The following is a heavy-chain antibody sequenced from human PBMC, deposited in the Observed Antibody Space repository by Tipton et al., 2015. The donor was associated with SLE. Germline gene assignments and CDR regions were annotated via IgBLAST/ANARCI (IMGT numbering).Heavy chain of an antibody. CDR3: ARYDSSGYYYYYGMDV. J-gene: IGHJ6*02. Sequence: TLSLTCTVSGGSISSSSYYWGWIRQPPGKGLEWIGSIYYSGSTYYNPSLKSRVTISVDTSKSQFSLKLSSVTAADTAVYYCARYDSSGYYYYYGMDVWGQGTTVTVSS. D-gene: IGHD3-22*01. CDR1: GGSISSSSYY. V-gene: IGHV4-39*07. CDR2: IYYSGST.